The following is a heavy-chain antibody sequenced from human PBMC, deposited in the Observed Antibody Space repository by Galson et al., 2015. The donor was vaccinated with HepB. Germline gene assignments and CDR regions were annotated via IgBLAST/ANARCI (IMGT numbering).Heavy chain of an antibody. J-gene: IGHJ3*02. CDR1: GYTFTSYA. Sequence: SVKVSCKASGYTFTSYAMNWVRQAPGQGLEWMGWINTNTGNPTYAQGFTGRFVFSLDTSVSTAYLQISSLKAEDTAVYYCARDPSMVQGVIQDPPDAFDIWGQGTMVTVSS. CDR3: ARDPSMVQGVIQDPPDAFDI. CDR2: INTNTGNP. D-gene: IGHD3-10*01. V-gene: IGHV7-4-1*02.